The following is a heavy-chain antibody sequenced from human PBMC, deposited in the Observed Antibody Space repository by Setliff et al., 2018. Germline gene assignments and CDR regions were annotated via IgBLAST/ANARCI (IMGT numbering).Heavy chain of an antibody. CDR3: ARLWRRIQQIDY. J-gene: IGHJ4*02. CDR2: IYHSGST. Sequence: SETLSLTCAVSGYSISSGYYRGWIRQPPGKGLEWIGSIYHSGSTYYNPSLKSRVTISVDTSKNQFSLKLSSVTAADTAVYYCARLWRRIQQIDYWGQGTLVTVSS. V-gene: IGHV4-38-2*01. CDR1: GYSISSGYY. D-gene: IGHD3-10*01.